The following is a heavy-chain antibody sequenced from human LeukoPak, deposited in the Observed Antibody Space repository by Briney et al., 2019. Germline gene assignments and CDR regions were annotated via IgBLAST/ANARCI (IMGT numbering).Heavy chain of an antibody. Sequence: ASVKVSCKASGYTFTGYYMHWLRQAPGQGLEWMGWINPNSGGTNYAQKFQGRVTMTRDTSIRKAYMELSRLRSDDTAVYYCPCGGYSYGQSFDYWGQGTLVTVSS. J-gene: IGHJ4*02. CDR3: PCGGYSYGQSFDY. D-gene: IGHD5-18*01. V-gene: IGHV1-2*02. CDR1: GYTFTGYY. CDR2: INPNSGGT.